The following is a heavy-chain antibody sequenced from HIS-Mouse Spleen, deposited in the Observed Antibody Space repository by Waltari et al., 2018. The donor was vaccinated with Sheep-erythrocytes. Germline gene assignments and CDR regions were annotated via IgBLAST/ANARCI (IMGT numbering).Heavy chain of an antibody. CDR1: GFSLSTSGMC. Sequence: QVTLRESGPALVKPTQTLTLTCTFSGFSLSTSGMCVSWLRQPPGKALEWLARIDWDDDKYYSTSLQTRLTISKDTSKNQVVLTMTNMDPVDTATYYCAWILGSYGSLDYWGQGTLVTVSS. CDR3: AWILGSYGSLDY. D-gene: IGHD5-18*01. J-gene: IGHJ4*02. CDR2: IDWDDDK. V-gene: IGHV2-70*15.